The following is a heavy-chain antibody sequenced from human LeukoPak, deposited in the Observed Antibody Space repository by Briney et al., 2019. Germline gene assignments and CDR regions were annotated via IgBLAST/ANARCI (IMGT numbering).Heavy chain of an antibody. V-gene: IGHV3-21*01. D-gene: IGHD4-17*01. Sequence: GGSLRLSCAASGFTFSSYSMNWVRQAPGKGLEWVSSISSSSSYIYYADSVKGRFTISRDNAKNSLYLQMNSLRAEDTAVYYCATDHGGNDYAFDIWGQGTMVTVSS. CDR2: ISSSSSYI. CDR1: GFTFSSYS. J-gene: IGHJ3*02. CDR3: ATDHGGNDYAFDI.